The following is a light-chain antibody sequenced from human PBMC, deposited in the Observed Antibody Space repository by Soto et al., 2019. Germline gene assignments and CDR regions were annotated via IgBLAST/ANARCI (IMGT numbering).Light chain of an antibody. Sequence: DLQMTQSPSSLSASVGDRVTITCQASQDIGNYLNWYQQKPGKAPKLLIYDASKLETGVPSRFSGNRSGTDFTFTISSLQPEDIGTYSCQQYDNLPLTFGGGTTVEIK. J-gene: IGKJ4*01. CDR2: DAS. CDR1: QDIGNY. CDR3: QQYDNLPLT. V-gene: IGKV1-33*01.